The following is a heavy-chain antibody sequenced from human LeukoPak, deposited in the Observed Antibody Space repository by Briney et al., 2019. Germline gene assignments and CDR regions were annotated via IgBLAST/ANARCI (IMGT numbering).Heavy chain of an antibody. Sequence: TGGSLRLSCAASGFTFSSYSMNWVRQAPGKGLEWVSSISSSSSYIYYADPVKGRFTISRDNAKNSLYLQMNSLRAEDTAVYYCARGLEDRYTWGQGTLVTVSS. J-gene: IGHJ5*02. CDR1: GFTFSSYS. CDR3: ARGLEDRYT. D-gene: IGHD1-1*01. CDR2: ISSSSSYI. V-gene: IGHV3-21*01.